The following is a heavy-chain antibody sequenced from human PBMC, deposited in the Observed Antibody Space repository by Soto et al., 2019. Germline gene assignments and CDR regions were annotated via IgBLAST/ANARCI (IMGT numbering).Heavy chain of an antibody. Sequence: SETLSLTCTVSGGSISSYYWSWIRQPPGKGLEWIGYIYYSGSTNYNPSLKSRVTISVDTSKNQFSLKLSSVTAADTAVYYCARVNSSSSRYYYYGTDVWGQGTTVTVSS. D-gene: IGHD6-6*01. CDR1: GGSISSYY. V-gene: IGHV4-59*01. J-gene: IGHJ6*02. CDR2: IYYSGST. CDR3: ARVNSSSSRYYYYGTDV.